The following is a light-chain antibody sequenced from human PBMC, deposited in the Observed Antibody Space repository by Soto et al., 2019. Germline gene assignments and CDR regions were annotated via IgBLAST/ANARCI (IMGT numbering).Light chain of an antibody. J-gene: IGKJ1*01. CDR1: QSVSSY. CDR3: QHYDNWPPG. Sequence: EIVLTQSPATLSLSPGERATLSCRASQSVSSYLAWYQQKPGLAPRLLIYGASTRATGIPARFSGSGSGTEFTLTIGSLQSEDFAVYYCQHYDNWPPGFGQGTKVEIK. CDR2: GAS. V-gene: IGKV3-15*01.